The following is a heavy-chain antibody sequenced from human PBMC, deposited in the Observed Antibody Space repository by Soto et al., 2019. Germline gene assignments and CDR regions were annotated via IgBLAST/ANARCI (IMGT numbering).Heavy chain of an antibody. V-gene: IGHV1-18*01. CDR2: ISAYNGNT. J-gene: IGHJ4*02. D-gene: IGHD2-2*01. Sequence: ASVKVSCKASGYTFTSYGISWVRQAPGQGLEWMGWISAYNGNTNYAQKLQGRVTMTTDTSTSTAYMELRSLRSDDTAVYYCGRDGAVVVPAALDYWGQGTLVTVSS. CDR3: GRDGAVVVPAALDY. CDR1: GYTFTSYG.